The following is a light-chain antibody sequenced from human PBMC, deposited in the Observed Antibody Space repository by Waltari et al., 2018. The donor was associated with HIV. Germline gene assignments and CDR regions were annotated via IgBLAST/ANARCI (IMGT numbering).Light chain of an antibody. Sequence: QSVLTQSPSASGTPGQRVTISCSGSSSNIGSYSVSWYQHLPGTAPKLLMYGDNQRPSGFPDRFSASKSGTSASLAITGLQSKDEADYYCATWDARLNGRVFGGGTRLTVL. CDR1: SSNIGSYS. CDR3: ATWDARLNGRV. CDR2: GDN. J-gene: IGLJ2*01. V-gene: IGLV1-44*01.